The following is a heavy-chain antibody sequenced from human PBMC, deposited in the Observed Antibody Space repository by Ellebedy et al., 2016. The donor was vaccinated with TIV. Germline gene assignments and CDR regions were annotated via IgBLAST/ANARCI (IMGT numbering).Heavy chain of an antibody. Sequence: MPLETLSLTCTASGGSVSSGRYYWSWIRQPPGKGLEWVGYIYYSGSTNYNPSLKSRVTLSKDTSKNQFSLRLTSVTAADTAVYYCARDDPSGWLDPWGQGTLVTVSS. CDR1: GGSVSSGRYY. CDR2: IYYSGST. CDR3: ARDDPSGWLDP. J-gene: IGHJ5*02. D-gene: IGHD3-10*01. V-gene: IGHV4-61*01.